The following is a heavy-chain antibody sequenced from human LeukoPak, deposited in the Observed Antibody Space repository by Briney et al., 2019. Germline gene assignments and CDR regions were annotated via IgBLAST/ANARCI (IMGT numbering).Heavy chain of an antibody. Sequence: GASVKVSCKASGYTFTSYGISWVRQAPGQGLEWMGWISAYNGNTNYAQKLQGRVTMTTDTSTSTSYMELRSLRSDDTAVYYCARDWRRDGYKMGGYWGQGTLVTVSS. CDR3: ARDWRRDGYKMGGY. V-gene: IGHV1-18*01. CDR2: ISAYNGNT. D-gene: IGHD5-24*01. J-gene: IGHJ4*02. CDR1: GYTFTSYG.